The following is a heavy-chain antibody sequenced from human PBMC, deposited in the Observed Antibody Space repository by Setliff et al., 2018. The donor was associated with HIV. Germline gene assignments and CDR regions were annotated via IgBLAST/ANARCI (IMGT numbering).Heavy chain of an antibody. CDR1: GDSISSGSYF. CDR3: TREGRGDPAMATTRIGY. D-gene: IGHD1-1*01. J-gene: IGHJ4*02. V-gene: IGHV4-39*02. Sequence: SETLSLTCSVSGDSISSGSYFWGWIRQTPGKGLEWIGNIYYTGFAYYNPSLKSRVTISLDTSKTHFFLNLTSVTDADTAVYFCTREGRGDPAMATTRIGYWGQGKRVTVSS. CDR2: IYYTGFA.